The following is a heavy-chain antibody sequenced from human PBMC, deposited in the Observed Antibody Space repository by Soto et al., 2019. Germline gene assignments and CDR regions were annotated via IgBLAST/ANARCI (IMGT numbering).Heavy chain of an antibody. J-gene: IGHJ3*02. CDR2: ISGSGGST. Sequence: PGGSLRLSCAASGFTFSSYAMSWVRQAPGKGLEWVSAISGSGGSTYYADSVKGRFTISRDNSKNTLYLQMNSLRAEDTAVYYCAKVYYDSSGYSHDAFDIWGQGTMVTVSS. V-gene: IGHV3-23*01. D-gene: IGHD3-22*01. CDR3: AKVYYDSSGYSHDAFDI. CDR1: GFTFSSYA.